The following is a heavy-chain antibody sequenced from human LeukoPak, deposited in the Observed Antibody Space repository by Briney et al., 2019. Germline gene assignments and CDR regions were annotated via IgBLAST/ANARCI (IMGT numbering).Heavy chain of an antibody. CDR1: GFTVSSTY. CDR3: ARGRYFYDGRGTLFDY. V-gene: IGHV3-11*01. Sequence: GGSLRLSCAASGFTVSSTYMTWVRQAPGQGLEWVSYISSSGSTIYYTDSVKGRFTISRDNAKNSLYLQMNSLRAEDTAVYYCARGRYFYDGRGTLFDYWGQGTLVTVSS. D-gene: IGHD3-22*01. CDR2: ISSSGSTI. J-gene: IGHJ4*02.